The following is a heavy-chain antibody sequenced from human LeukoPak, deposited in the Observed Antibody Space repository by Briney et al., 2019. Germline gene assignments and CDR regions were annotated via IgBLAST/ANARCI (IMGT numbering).Heavy chain of an antibody. D-gene: IGHD3-16*01. CDR3: AKVPHSWGLFDS. Sequence: GGSLRLACAASGFTFNRYGLHWVCQAPGKGLDRVAFLRDDGSTRYYADSVKGRFTVSRDNSKNMLYLQMDSLRPEDTAVYYCAKVPHSWGLFDSWGQGTLVTVSS. J-gene: IGHJ4*02. V-gene: IGHV3-30*02. CDR1: GFTFNRYG. CDR2: LRDDGSTR.